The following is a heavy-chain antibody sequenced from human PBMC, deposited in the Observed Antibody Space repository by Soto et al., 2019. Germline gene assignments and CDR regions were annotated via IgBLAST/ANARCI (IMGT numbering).Heavy chain of an antibody. D-gene: IGHD3-10*01. CDR3: ARGEAIGAGP. J-gene: IGHJ5*02. CDR2: IREDGGEK. Sequence: EEQLVESGGGLVQPGGSLRLSCAASGLTFSSYWMTWVRQAPGKGLEWVANIREDGGEKNYVDSVKGRFTISRDNAKNSLYLQMNRLRVEDTAVYYCARGEAIGAGPWGQGTLVTVSS. CDR1: GLTFSSYW. V-gene: IGHV3-7*01.